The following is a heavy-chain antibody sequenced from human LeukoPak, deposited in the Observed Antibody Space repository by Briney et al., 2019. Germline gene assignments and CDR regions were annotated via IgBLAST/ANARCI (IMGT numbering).Heavy chain of an antibody. V-gene: IGHV4-30-4*01. CDR3: ARLGGSNYYYYGMDV. CDR1: GGSINSGNYY. D-gene: IGHD5-24*01. J-gene: IGHJ6*02. Sequence: PSETLSLTCAVSGGSINSGNYYWSWIRQPPGKGLEWIGYIYFSGSTYYNPSLKGRVAISLDTSENHFSLKLTSVTAADTAVYYCARLGGSNYYYYGMDVWGQGTTVTVSS. CDR2: IYFSGST.